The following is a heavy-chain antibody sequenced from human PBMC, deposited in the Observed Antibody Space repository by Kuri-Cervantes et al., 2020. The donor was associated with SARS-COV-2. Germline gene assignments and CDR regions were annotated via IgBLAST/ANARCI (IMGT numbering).Heavy chain of an antibody. CDR1: GYTLISYG. CDR3: ARRIAAAGYDYYYGMDV. V-gene: IGHV1-18*04. CDR2: ISAYNGNT. D-gene: IGHD6-13*01. J-gene: IGHJ6*02. Sequence: SVYVSRKPSGYTLISYGINWVRQAPGQGLEWMGWISAYNGNTNYAQKLQGRVTMTTDTSTSTAYMELRSLRSDDTAVYYCARRIAAAGYDYYYGMDVWGQETTITVSS.